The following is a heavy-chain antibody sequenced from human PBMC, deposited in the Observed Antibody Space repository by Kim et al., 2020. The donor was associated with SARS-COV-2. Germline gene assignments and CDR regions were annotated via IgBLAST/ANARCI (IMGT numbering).Heavy chain of an antibody. CDR1: GFTFGDYA. V-gene: IGHV3-49*03. CDR2: IRSKTYGGTT. Sequence: GGSLRLSCTTSGFTFGDYAMGWFRQAPGKGLEWVGFIRSKTYGGTTEYAASVKARFYISRDDSKSIAYLQMKSLKSEDTAVYYCVREGWGSGRYYFDSWGRGTQVTVSS. D-gene: IGHD2-21*01. J-gene: IGHJ4*02. CDR3: VREGWGSGRYYFDS.